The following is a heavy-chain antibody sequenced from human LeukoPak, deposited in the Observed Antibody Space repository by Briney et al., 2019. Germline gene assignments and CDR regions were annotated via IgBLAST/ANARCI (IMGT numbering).Heavy chain of an antibody. CDR3: VKDTTSTVVTPFDY. J-gene: IGHJ4*02. D-gene: IGHD3-22*01. V-gene: IGHV3-9*01. Sequence: GGSLRLSCAASGFIFDDYAMHWVRRAPGKGLEWVSGISWNSGSIGYADSVKGQFTISRDNAKNSLYLQMNSLRAEDTALYYCVKDTTSTVVTPFDYWGQGTLVTVSS. CDR1: GFIFDDYA. CDR2: ISWNSGSI.